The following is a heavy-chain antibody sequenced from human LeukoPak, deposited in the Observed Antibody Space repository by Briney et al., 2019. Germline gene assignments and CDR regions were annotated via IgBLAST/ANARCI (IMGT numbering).Heavy chain of an antibody. V-gene: IGHV4-34*01. CDR2: INQGGRT. CDR3: ARGKRVWFGELMTSFSYFYIDV. CDR1: GGSFSDYL. D-gene: IGHD3-10*01. Sequence: PSETLSLTCAVNGGSFSDYLWTWIRQSPGKGLEWIGEINQGGRTNLNPSLKSRVTISADRSKYHFSLTLRSVTAADTAVYYCARGKRVWFGELMTSFSYFYIDVWGRGTTVIVSS. J-gene: IGHJ6*03.